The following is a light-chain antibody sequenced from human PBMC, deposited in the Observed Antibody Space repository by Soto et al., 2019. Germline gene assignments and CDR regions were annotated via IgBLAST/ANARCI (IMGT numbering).Light chain of an antibody. V-gene: IGLV2-23*03. CDR2: EGI. Sequence: ALTQPASVSGSPGQSITISCTGISTDVGSYNLVSWYQQHPGKAPQLMIYEGIKRPSGVSDRFSASESGNTASLTISGLQAEDEADYYCCSYAGCSTFDWMFGGGTTLTVL. CDR3: CSYAGCSTFDWM. J-gene: IGLJ3*02. CDR1: STDVGSYNL.